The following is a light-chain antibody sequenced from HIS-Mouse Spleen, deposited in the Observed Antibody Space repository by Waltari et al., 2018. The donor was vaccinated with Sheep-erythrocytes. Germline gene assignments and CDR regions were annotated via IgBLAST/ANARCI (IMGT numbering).Light chain of an antibody. CDR1: QWGDKY. Sequence: SYELTQPPSVSVSPGQTASITCSGDQWGDKYACWYQQKPGQSPVLVIYQDSKRPSGIPERFSGSNSGNTATLTISGTQAMDEADYYCQAWDSSTHWVFGGGTKLTVL. CDR2: QDS. J-gene: IGLJ3*02. V-gene: IGLV3-1*01. CDR3: QAWDSSTHWV.